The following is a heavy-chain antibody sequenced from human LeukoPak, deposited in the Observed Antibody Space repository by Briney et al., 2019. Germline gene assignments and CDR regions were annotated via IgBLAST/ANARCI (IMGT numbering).Heavy chain of an antibody. CDR2: IIPIFGTA. V-gene: IGHV1-69*13. CDR1: GGTFSSYA. CDR3: ARDLRRGGYCSSTSCHAFDI. Sequence: GASVKVSCKASGGTFSSYAISWVRQAPGQGLEWMGGIIPIFGTANYAQKFQGRVTTTADESTSTAYMELSSLRSEDTAVYYCARDLRRGGYCSSTSCHAFDIRGQGTMVTVSS. D-gene: IGHD2-2*01. J-gene: IGHJ3*02.